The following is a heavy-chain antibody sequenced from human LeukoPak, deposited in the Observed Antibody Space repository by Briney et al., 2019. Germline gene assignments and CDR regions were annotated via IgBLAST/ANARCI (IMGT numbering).Heavy chain of an antibody. J-gene: IGHJ3*02. CDR3: ASIVGAGDAFDI. Sequence: SQTLSLTCTVSGGSISSGDYYWSWIRQPRGKGLEWIGYIYYSGSTYYNPSLKSRVTISVDTSKNQFSLKLSSVTAADTAVYYCASIVGAGDAFDIWGQGTMVTVSS. V-gene: IGHV4-30-4*08. CDR2: IYYSGST. CDR1: GGSISSGDYY. D-gene: IGHD1-26*01.